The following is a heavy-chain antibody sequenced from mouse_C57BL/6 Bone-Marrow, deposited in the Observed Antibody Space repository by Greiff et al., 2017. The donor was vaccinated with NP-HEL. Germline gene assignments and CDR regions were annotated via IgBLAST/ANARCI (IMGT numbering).Heavy chain of an antibody. CDR3: ARFYYGRGRYFDV. CDR2: IYPGDGDT. V-gene: IGHV1-82*01. D-gene: IGHD2-1*01. CDR1: GYAFSSSW. Sequence: QVQLKESGPELVKPGASVKISCKASGYAFSSSWMNWVKQRPGKGLEWIGRIYPGDGDTNYNGKFKGKATLTADKSSSTAYMQLSSLTSEDSAVYFCARFYYGRGRYFDVWGTGTTVTVSS. J-gene: IGHJ1*03.